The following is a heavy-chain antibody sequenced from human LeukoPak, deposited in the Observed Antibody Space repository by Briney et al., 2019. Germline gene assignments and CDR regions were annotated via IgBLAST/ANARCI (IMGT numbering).Heavy chain of an antibody. J-gene: IGHJ5*02. CDR2: INPSGGST. D-gene: IGHD3-22*01. V-gene: IGHV1-46*01. CDR3: AKETIVVVHEENWFDP. Sequence: ASAKVSCKASGYIFTSYYMHWVRQAPGQGLEWMGIINPSGGSTSYAQKFQGRVTMTRDTSTSTVYMELSSLRSVDTAVYYCAKETIVVVHEENWFDPWGQGTLVTVSS. CDR1: GYIFTSYY.